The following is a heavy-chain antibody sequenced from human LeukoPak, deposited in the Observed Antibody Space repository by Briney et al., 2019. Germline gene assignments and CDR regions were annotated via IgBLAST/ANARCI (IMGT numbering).Heavy chain of an antibody. CDR1: GYTFTSYY. CDR3: ASPGEKVYYFDY. D-gene: IGHD3-16*01. CDR2: INPSGGST. Sequence: ASVEVSCKASGYTFTSYYMHWVRQAPGQGLEWMGIINPSGGSTSYAQKFQGRVTMTRDTSTSTVYMELSSLRSEDTAVYYCASPGEKVYYFDYWGQGSLVTVHS. V-gene: IGHV1-46*01. J-gene: IGHJ4*02.